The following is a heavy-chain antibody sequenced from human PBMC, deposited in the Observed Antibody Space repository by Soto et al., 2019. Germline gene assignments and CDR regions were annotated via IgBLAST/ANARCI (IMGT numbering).Heavy chain of an antibody. J-gene: IGHJ3*02. D-gene: IGHD6-13*01. CDR2: IIPIFCSP. CDR3: ASPGYTSGWYCCI. V-gene: IGHV1-69*14. Sequence: QVQLVQSGAEVKMPGSSVKVSCKASGGAFSSYAISWVRQAPGQGLEWMGGIIPIFCSPNYAQTLQGRVTISADKSTSTAYMERRSLRTEDTAMYYCASPGYTSGWYCCIWGQGTMVTVSS. CDR1: GGAFSSYA.